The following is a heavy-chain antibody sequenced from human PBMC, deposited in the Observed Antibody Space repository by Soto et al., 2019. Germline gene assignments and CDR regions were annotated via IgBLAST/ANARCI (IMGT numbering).Heavy chain of an antibody. CDR1: GYTFTSYA. Sequence: GASVKVSCKASGYTFTSYAMHWVRQAPGQRLEWMGWINAGNGNTKYSQKFQGRVTITRDTSVSTAYMELSSLRSEDTAVYYCARGRVGHSGYYRDYYMDVWGKGTTVTVSS. D-gene: IGHD5-12*01. CDR3: ARGRVGHSGYYRDYYMDV. CDR2: INAGNGNT. V-gene: IGHV1-3*01. J-gene: IGHJ6*03.